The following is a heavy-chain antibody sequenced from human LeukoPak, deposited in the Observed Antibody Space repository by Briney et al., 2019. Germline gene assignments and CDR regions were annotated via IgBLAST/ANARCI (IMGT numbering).Heavy chain of an antibody. D-gene: IGHD6-25*01. V-gene: IGHV3-33*01. J-gene: IGHJ4*02. CDR1: GFTFSSYG. Sequence: GGSLRLSCAASGFTFSSYGMHWVRQAPGKGLEWMAVIWYDGSNKYYADSVKGRFTISRDNSKNTLYLQMNSLRAEDTAVYYCARVAGSTKGAQRRGTYFDYWGQGTLVTVSS. CDR2: IWYDGSNK. CDR3: ARVAGSTKGAQRRGTYFDY.